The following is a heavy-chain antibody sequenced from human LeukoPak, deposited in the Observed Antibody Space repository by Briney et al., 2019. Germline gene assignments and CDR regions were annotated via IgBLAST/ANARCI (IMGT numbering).Heavy chain of an antibody. V-gene: IGHV3-21*06. CDR3: ARGRSITILRGVAISDGFDI. D-gene: IGHD3-10*01. Sequence: PGGSLRLPCAASGFTFSTYSMNWVRQAPGKGLEWVSSIATSSDYIYYAGSLKGRFTISRDNAKNSLYLHMNSLRPDDTAVYYCARGRSITILRGVAISDGFDIWGQGTKVTVS. J-gene: IGHJ3*02. CDR2: IATSSDYI. CDR1: GFTFSTYS.